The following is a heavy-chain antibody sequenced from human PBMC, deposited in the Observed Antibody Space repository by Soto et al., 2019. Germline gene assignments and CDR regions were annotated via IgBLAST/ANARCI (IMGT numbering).Heavy chain of an antibody. CDR2: IYHSGST. Sequence: QLQLQESGSGLVKPSQTLSLTCAVSGGSISSGGYSWSWIRQPPGKGLEWIGYIYHSGSTYYNPSLKSRVTISVDRSKNQFSLKLSSVTAADTAVYYCARDRFRAAAGRYYGMDVWGQGTTVTVSS. CDR1: GGSISSGGYS. V-gene: IGHV4-30-2*01. CDR3: ARDRFRAAAGRYYGMDV. D-gene: IGHD6-13*01. J-gene: IGHJ6*02.